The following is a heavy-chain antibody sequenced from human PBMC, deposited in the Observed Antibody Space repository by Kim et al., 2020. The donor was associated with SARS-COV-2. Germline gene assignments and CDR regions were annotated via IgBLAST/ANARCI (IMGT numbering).Heavy chain of an antibody. CDR2: HP. CDR3: ARDPGYSGYDW. J-gene: IGHJ4*02. V-gene: IGHV7-4-1*02. Sequence: HPTYAQGCTGRLVFSLDSSASTAYLQISSLKAEDTAVYYCARDPGYSGYDWWGQGTLVTVSS. D-gene: IGHD5-12*01.